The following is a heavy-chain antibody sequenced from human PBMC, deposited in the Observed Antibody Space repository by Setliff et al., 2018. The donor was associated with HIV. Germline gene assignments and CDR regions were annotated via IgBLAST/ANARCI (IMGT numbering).Heavy chain of an antibody. CDR1: GGLISSPNW. V-gene: IGHV4-4*02. CDR3: ARDGPLEGSYRYYYYYMDV. J-gene: IGHJ6*03. D-gene: IGHD3-10*01. Sequence: SETLSLTCAVSGGLISSPNWWSWVRQPPGKGPEWIGEIHHSGSTNYNSSLRSRVTMSVDTSKDQFSLKLSSVTAADTAVYYCARDGPLEGSYRYYYYYMDVWGKGTTVTVS. CDR2: IHHSGST.